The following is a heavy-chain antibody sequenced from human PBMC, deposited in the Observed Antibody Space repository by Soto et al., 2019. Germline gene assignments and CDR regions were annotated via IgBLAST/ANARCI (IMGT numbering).Heavy chain of an antibody. Sequence: PSETLSLTCTVSGGSTTSDYWSFIRQPPGKGLEWLGYIFHSLGAKYNPSLGSRGTISLDTSKNQLSLSLRSVTAADTAIYFCVRDLNGSGDYWGQGTLVSVSS. V-gene: IGHV4-59*01. CDR2: IFHSLGA. CDR3: VRDLNGSGDY. CDR1: GGSTTSDY. J-gene: IGHJ4*02. D-gene: IGHD3-10*01.